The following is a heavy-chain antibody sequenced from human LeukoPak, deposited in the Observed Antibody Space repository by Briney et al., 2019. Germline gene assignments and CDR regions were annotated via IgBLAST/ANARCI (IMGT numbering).Heavy chain of an antibody. Sequence: PGGPLRLSCAASGFTFSRYTMNWVRQAPGKGLEWVSSISSSSSYIYYADSVKGRFTISRDNAQNSLYLQMNSLRAEDTAVYYCARVGTPVVTIVAPYYMDVWGKGTTVTVSS. V-gene: IGHV3-21*01. CDR2: ISSSSSYI. D-gene: IGHD5-18*01. J-gene: IGHJ6*03. CDR1: GFTFSRYT. CDR3: ARVGTPVVTIVAPYYMDV.